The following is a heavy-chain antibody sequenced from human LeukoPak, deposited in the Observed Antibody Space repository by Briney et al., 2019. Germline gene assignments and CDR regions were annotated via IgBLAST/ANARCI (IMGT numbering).Heavy chain of an antibody. V-gene: IGHV4-38-2*02. CDR2: ISHSASP. Sequence: SETLSLTCTVSGYSISSGYYWGWIRQPPGKGLEWIGSISHSASPYYNRSLKSRVTISVDTSKNQFSLKLNSVTAADTAVYYCARIHPLSGSYSPAFDIWGQGTMVTVSS. J-gene: IGHJ3*02. CDR3: ARIHPLSGSYSPAFDI. CDR1: GYSISSGYY. D-gene: IGHD3-10*01.